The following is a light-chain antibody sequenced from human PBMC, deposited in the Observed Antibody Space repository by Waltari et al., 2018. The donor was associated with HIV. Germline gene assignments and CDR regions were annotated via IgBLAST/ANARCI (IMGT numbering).Light chain of an antibody. Sequence: QSVLTQPPSVSGAPGQRVTISCPGSPSNVGPIYLLPWYQQLPGMAPKLLISGDSNRPSGVPDRFSASKSGTSGSLTITGLQPEDEADYYCQTFDITLGGFYVFGTGTKVTVL. V-gene: IGLV1-40*01. J-gene: IGLJ1*01. CDR2: GDS. CDR1: PSNVGPIYL. CDR3: QTFDITLGGFYV.